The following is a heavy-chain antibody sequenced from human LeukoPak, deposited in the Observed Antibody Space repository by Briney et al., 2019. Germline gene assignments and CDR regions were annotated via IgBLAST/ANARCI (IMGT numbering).Heavy chain of an antibody. CDR3: ARAGSHWHYVY. CDR2: IKQDGSER. Sequence: GGSLRLSCAASEFTFSSYWMSWVRQSPTKGLEWVANIKQDGSERYYVDSVKGRFTISRDNAKNSLSLQMNNLRVEDTAVYYCARAGSHWHYVYWGQGTVVTVSS. CDR1: EFTFSSYW. J-gene: IGHJ4*02. V-gene: IGHV3-7*01. D-gene: IGHD3-10*01.